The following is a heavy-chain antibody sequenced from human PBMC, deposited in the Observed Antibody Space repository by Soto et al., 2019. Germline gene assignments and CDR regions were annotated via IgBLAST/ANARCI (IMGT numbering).Heavy chain of an antibody. Sequence: PPETLSLTCTVSGGSISSYYWSWIRQPPGKGLEWIGYIYYSGSTNYNPSLKSRVTISVDTSKNQFSLKLSSVTAADTALYYCARTYGRNFDYWGQGTLVTVSS. CDR1: GGSISSYY. CDR3: ARTYGRNFDY. D-gene: IGHD3-10*01. V-gene: IGHV4-59*01. CDR2: IYYSGST. J-gene: IGHJ4*02.